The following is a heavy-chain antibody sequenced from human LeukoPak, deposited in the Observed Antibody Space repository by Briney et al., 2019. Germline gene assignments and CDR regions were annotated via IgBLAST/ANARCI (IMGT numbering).Heavy chain of an antibody. J-gene: IGHJ4*02. D-gene: IGHD2-2*02. Sequence: SETLSLTCAVSGYSISSGYYWGWIRQPPRKGLEWIGSIYHNGNTYYNPSLKSRVTISVDTSKNEFSLKLSSVTAADTAVYFCANTLRWGQGTLVTVSS. CDR2: IYHNGNT. V-gene: IGHV4-38-2*01. CDR1: GYSISSGYY. CDR3: ANTLR.